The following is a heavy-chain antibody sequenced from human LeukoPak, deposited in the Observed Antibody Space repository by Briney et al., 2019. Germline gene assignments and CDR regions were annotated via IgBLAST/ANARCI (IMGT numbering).Heavy chain of an antibody. CDR1: GGSISSDY. J-gene: IGHJ4*02. V-gene: IGHV4-59*01. CDR2: IDYRGST. D-gene: IGHD3-22*01. CDR3: ARLSGYSSGHYYSDY. Sequence: SETLSLTCTVSGGSISSDYWSWIRQPPGKGLEWIGYIDYRGSTNYNPSLKSRVTISVDTSKNQFSLKLSSVTAADTAVYYCARLSGYSSGHYYSDYWGQGTLVTVSS.